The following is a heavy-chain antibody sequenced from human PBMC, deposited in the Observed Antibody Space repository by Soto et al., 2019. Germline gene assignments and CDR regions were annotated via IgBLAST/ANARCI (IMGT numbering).Heavy chain of an antibody. D-gene: IGHD3-10*01. CDR1: GGTFSSYA. Sequence: QVQLVQTGAEVKKPGSSVKVSCKASGGTFSSYAISWVRQAPGQGLEWMGGIIPIFGTANYAQKFQGRVTITADESTSTAYMELSSLRSEDTAVYYCASDSMVRGAPSMYYGMDVWGQGTTVTVSS. V-gene: IGHV1-69*01. CDR2: IIPIFGTA. CDR3: ASDSMVRGAPSMYYGMDV. J-gene: IGHJ6*02.